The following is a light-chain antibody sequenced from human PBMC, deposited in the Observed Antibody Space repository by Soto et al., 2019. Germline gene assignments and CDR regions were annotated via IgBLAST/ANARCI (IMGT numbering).Light chain of an antibody. CDR3: QQSYSGPLT. CDR2: KAS. CDR1: QSISTW. Sequence: DIHMTQSPSSLSASVGYRFTITCRASQSISTWLAWYQQKPGKAPKLLIYKASTLKSGVPSRFSGIGSGTDFTLSISSLQPEDFATYYCQQSYSGPLTFGGGTKVDIK. V-gene: IGKV1-5*03. J-gene: IGKJ4*01.